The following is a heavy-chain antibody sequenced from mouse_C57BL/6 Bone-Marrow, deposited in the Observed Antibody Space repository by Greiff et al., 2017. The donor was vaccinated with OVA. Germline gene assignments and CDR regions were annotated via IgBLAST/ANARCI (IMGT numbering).Heavy chain of an antibody. Sequence: VQLKESGPELVKPGASVKISCKASGYSFTGYYMPWVKQSHGNILDWIGYIYPYNGVSSYNQKFKGKATLTVDKSSSTAYMELRSLTSEDSAVYYCARGEVTTRDWYFDVWGTGTTVTVSS. J-gene: IGHJ1*03. CDR1: GYSFTGYY. CDR3: ARGEVTTRDWYFDV. D-gene: IGHD2-2*01. V-gene: IGHV1-31*01. CDR2: IYPYNGVS.